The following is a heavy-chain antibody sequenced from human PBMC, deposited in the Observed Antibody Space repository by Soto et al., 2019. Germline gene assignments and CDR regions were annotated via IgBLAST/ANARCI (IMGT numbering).Heavy chain of an antibody. CDR3: AREGGIVVVPDYFDY. Sequence: ASVKVSCKASGYTFTGYYMHWVRQAPGQGLEWMGWINPNSGGTNYAQNFQGWVTMTRDTFISTAYMELSRLRSDDTAVYYCAREGGIVVVPDYFDYWGQGTLVTVSS. CDR1: GYTFTGYY. D-gene: IGHD2-2*01. CDR2: INPNSGGT. J-gene: IGHJ4*02. V-gene: IGHV1-2*04.